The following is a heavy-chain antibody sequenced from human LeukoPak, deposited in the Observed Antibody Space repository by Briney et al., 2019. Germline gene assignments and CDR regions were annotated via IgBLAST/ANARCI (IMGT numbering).Heavy chain of an antibody. V-gene: IGHV3-23*01. CDR3: ARPKNRENYWRAFDI. CDR1: GSIFSSYA. Sequence: GSLRLSCAVSGSIFSSYAMSWVRQAPGKGLEWVSVISGSGGLTYYADSVKGRFTISRDNAKNSLHLQMDNLRAEDTAVYYCARPKNRENYWRAFDIWGQGTMVTVSS. CDR2: ISGSGGLT. D-gene: IGHD1-7*01. J-gene: IGHJ3*02.